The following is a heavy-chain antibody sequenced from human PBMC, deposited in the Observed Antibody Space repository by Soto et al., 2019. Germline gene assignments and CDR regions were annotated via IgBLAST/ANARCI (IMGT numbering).Heavy chain of an antibody. CDR1: GGSISSSSYY. Sequence: SETLSLTCTVSGGSISSSSYYWGWIRQPPGKGLEWIGSIYYSGSTYYNPSLKSRVTISVDTSKNQFSLKLSSVTAADTAVYYCARLTKYSSSWHLQLYIFDCWGQGTLVTVSS. J-gene: IGHJ4*02. CDR2: IYYSGST. V-gene: IGHV4-39*01. D-gene: IGHD6-13*01. CDR3: ARLTKYSSSWHLQLYIFDC.